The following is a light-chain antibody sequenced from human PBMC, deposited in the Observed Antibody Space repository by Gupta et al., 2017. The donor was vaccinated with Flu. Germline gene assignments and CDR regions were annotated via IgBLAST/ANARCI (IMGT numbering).Light chain of an antibody. Sequence: KTARITCEGNNIDSKSVHWYQQRPGQAPVLGGYDDSDRPSGIPERFSGSNSGNTATLTVSGVEAGDEADYYGQVWDTSSGHSWVFGGGTKLTV. V-gene: IGLV3-21*03. CDR2: DDS. CDR3: QVWDTSSGHSWV. J-gene: IGLJ3*02. CDR1: NIDSKS.